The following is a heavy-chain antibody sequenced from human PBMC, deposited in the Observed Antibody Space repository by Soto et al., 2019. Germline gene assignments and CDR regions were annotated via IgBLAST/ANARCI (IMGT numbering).Heavy chain of an antibody. D-gene: IGHD4-17*01. CDR3: ARGAYYGDYEFRLLFDY. V-gene: IGHV1-69*01. Sequence: KVSCKASGGTFSSYAISWVRQAPGQGLEWMGGIIPIFGTANYAQKFQGRVTITADESTSTAYMELSSLRSEDTAVYYCARGAYYGDYEFRLLFDYWGQGTLVTVSS. CDR2: IIPIFGTA. J-gene: IGHJ4*02. CDR1: GGTFSSYA.